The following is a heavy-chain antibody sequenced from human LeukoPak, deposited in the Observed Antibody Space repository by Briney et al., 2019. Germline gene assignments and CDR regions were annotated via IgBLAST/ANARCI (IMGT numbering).Heavy chain of an antibody. J-gene: IGHJ6*02. CDR2: IYTSGST. CDR1: GGSISSYY. V-gene: IGHV4-4*07. Sequence: SETLSLTCTVSGGSISSYYWSWIRQPAGKGLEWIGRIYTSGSTNYNPSLKSRVTMSVDTSKNQFSLKLSSVTAADTAVYYCARDSWWLRHSPTYYYYGMDVCGQGTTVTVSS. CDR3: ARDSWWLRHSPTYYYYGMDV. D-gene: IGHD5-12*01.